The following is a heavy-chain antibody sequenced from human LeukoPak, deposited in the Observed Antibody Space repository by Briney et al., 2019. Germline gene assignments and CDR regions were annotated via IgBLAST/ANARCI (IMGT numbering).Heavy chain of an antibody. CDR3: ARDPIGGYCSGGSCYSDDY. D-gene: IGHD2-15*01. J-gene: IGHJ4*02. CDR2: ISSSSSYI. CDR1: GFTFSSYS. V-gene: IGHV3-21*01. Sequence: GGSLRLSCAASGFTFSSYSMNWVRQAPGKGLEWVSSISSSSSYIYYADSVKGRFTISRDNAKNSLYLQMNSLRAEDTAVYYCARDPIGGYCSGGSCYSDDYWGQGTLVTVSS.